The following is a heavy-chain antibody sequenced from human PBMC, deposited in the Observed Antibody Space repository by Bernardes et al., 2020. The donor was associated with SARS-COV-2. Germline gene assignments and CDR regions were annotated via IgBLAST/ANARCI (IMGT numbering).Heavy chain of an antibody. CDR3: ARDVAAAVWGWFAP. J-gene: IGHJ5*02. CDR1: GFTFSNYW. D-gene: IGHD6-13*01. CDR2: ISGDGRST. V-gene: IGHV3-74*01. Sequence: GGSLRLSCAASGFTFSNYWMHWVRQAPGKGLVWVSHISGDGRSTTYADSVKGRFTISRDNAKNTLYLQMNSLRAEDTALYYCARDVAAAVWGWFAPWGQGALVTVSS.